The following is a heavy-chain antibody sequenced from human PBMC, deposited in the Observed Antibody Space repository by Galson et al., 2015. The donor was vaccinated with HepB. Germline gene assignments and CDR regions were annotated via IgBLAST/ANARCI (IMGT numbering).Heavy chain of an antibody. CDR2: MNPNSGNT. J-gene: IGHJ4*02. Sequence: SCKASGYTFTSYDINWVRQATGQGLEWMGWMNPNSGNTGYAQKFQGRVTMTRNTSISTAYMELSSLRSEDTAVYYCARGSSGWSLVGYWGQGTLVTVSS. D-gene: IGHD6-19*01. V-gene: IGHV1-8*01. CDR3: ARGSSGWSLVGY. CDR1: GYTFTSYD.